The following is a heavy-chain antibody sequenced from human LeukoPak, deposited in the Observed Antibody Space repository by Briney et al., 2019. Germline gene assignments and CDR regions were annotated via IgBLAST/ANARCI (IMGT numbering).Heavy chain of an antibody. CDR3: AKDPDHGYYFDY. CDR1: GFTFSSYA. Sequence: GGSLRLSCAASGFTFSSYAMSRVRQAPGKGLEWVSAISGSGGSTYYADSVKGRFTISRDNSKTTLYLQMNSLRAEDTAVYYCAKDPDHGYYFDYWGQGSLVTVSS. D-gene: IGHD1-14*01. J-gene: IGHJ4*02. V-gene: IGHV3-23*01. CDR2: ISGSGGST.